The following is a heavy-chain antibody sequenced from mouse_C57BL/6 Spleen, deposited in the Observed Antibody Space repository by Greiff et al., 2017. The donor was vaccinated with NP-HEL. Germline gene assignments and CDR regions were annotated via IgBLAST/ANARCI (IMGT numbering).Heavy chain of an antibody. CDR1: GYTFTDHT. CDR2: IYPRDGST. CDR3: ARLDYYGSMRDY. J-gene: IGHJ2*01. V-gene: IGHV1-78*01. Sequence: VQLQQSDAELVKPGASVKISCKVSGYTFTDHTIHWMKQRPEQGLEWIGYIYPRDGSTKYNEKFKGKATLTADKSSSKAYMQLNSLTSEDSAVYVCARLDYYGSMRDYWGQGTTLTVSS. D-gene: IGHD1-1*01.